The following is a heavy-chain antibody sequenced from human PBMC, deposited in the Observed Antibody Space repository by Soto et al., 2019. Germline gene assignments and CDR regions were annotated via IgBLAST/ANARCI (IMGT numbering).Heavy chain of an antibody. D-gene: IGHD3-22*01. CDR2: IHYSGGATYSP. V-gene: IGHV4-31*03. J-gene: IGHJ5*02. CDR3: ARVPTYYQAGIGYQAFHP. CDR1: GASIISDGYY. Sequence: QVQLQESGPGLVEPSQTLSLICTVSGASIISDGYYWTWIRQHPGKGLEWLGNIHYSGGATYSPSYYQSMKSRIAISVDNSKSLISLKLTSVSAADTAVYYCARVPTYYQAGIGYQAFHPWGQGALGSVSS.